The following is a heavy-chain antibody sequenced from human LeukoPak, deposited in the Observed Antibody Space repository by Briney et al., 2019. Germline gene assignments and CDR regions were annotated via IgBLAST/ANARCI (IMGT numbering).Heavy chain of an antibody. CDR3: ARERTSGYSYYFDY. D-gene: IGHD3-22*01. Sequence: SETLSLTCTVAGGSISSYYWGWIRQPPGKGLEWIGYISYSGSTHYDPSLKSRVTISVDTSKNQFSLKLSSVTAADTAVYCCARERTSGYSYYFDYWGQGTLVTVSS. CDR1: GGSISSYY. J-gene: IGHJ4*02. V-gene: IGHV4-59*01. CDR2: ISYSGST.